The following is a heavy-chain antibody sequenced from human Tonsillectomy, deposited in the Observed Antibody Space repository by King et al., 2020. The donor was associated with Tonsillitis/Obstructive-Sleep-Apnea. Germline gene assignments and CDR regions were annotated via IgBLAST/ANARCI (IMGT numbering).Heavy chain of an antibody. Sequence: QLQESGPGLVKPSETLSLTCTVSGGXISPYYWSWIRQPPGKGLEWIGYIFXIGSATYNPSLQSRLTMSVDTSKNQFSLSLSSLTAADTAVYFCARVXXXXXXXXVEVXXXGT. CDR1: GGXISPYY. CDR2: IFXIGSA. J-gene: IGHJ6*02. CDR3: ARVXXXXXXXXVEV. V-gene: IGHV4-59*01.